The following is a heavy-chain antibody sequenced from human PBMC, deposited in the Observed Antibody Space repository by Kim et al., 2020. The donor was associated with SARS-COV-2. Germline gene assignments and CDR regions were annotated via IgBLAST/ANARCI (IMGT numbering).Heavy chain of an antibody. D-gene: IGHD4-17*01. CDR2: ISSSSSYI. Sequence: GGSLRLSCAASGFTFSSYSMKWVRQAPGKGLEWVSSISSSSSYIYYADSVKGRFTISRDNAKNLLYLQMNSLRAEDTAVYYCAKDYADYEGGYGMDVWGQGTTVTVSS. V-gene: IGHV3-21*01. J-gene: IGHJ6*02. CDR1: GFTFSSYS. CDR3: AKDYADYEGGYGMDV.